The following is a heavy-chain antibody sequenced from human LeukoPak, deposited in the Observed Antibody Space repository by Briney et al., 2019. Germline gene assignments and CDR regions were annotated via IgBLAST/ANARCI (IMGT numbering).Heavy chain of an antibody. J-gene: IGHJ4*02. V-gene: IGHV1-2*02. D-gene: IGHD4-17*01. Sequence: ASVTVSFKASGYSFTHHNVHWVRQAPGQALEWMGWIKPNNGDTKFSQKFQDRVTLTSDTSIDTAYMEMSGLTSDDTAIYYCARVLSAVTSTFDYWGQGTLVTVSS. CDR3: ARVLSAVTSTFDY. CDR2: IKPNNGDT. CDR1: GYSFTHHN.